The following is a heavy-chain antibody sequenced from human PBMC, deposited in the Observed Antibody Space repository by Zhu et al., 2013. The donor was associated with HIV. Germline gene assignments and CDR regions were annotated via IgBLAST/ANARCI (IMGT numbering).Heavy chain of an antibody. Sequence: VQLEQSGAEVKEPGASVKVSCKASGYTFSAHYIHWVRQAPGKGLEWVANIRQDGSEKYYVDSVKGRFTISRDNANNSLYLHMNSLRAEDTAVYYCSSGNNFDYWGQGTLVTVSS. CDR1: GYTFSAHY. CDR3: SSGNNFDY. V-gene: IGHV3-7*01. J-gene: IGHJ4*02. D-gene: IGHD6-19*01. CDR2: IRQDGSEK.